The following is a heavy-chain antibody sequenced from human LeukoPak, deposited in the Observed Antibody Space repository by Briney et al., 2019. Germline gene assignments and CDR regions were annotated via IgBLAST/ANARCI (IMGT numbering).Heavy chain of an antibody. Sequence: PGGSLRLSCAASGFTFSSYEMNWVRQAPGKGLEWVSYISSSGSTIYYADSVKGRFTISRDNAKNSLYLQMNSLRAEDTAVYYCVRVGLGYCSSTSCSDAFDIWGQGTMVTVSS. CDR1: GFTFSSYE. D-gene: IGHD2-2*01. J-gene: IGHJ3*02. V-gene: IGHV3-48*03. CDR2: ISSSGSTI. CDR3: VRVGLGYCSSTSCSDAFDI.